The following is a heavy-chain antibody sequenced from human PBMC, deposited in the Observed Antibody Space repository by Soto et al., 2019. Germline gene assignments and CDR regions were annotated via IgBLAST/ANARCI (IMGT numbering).Heavy chain of an antibody. CDR2: IWYDGSNK. Sequence: GGSLRLSCAASGFTFSSYGMHWVRQAPGKGLEWVAVIWYDGSNKYYADSVKGRFTITGDNSKNTLYLKMNSLRAEDTAVYYCARDRGGSSWYQGLGAYYYGMDVWGQGTTVTVSS. D-gene: IGHD6-13*01. CDR3: ARDRGGSSWYQGLGAYYYGMDV. J-gene: IGHJ6*02. CDR1: GFTFSSYG. V-gene: IGHV3-33*01.